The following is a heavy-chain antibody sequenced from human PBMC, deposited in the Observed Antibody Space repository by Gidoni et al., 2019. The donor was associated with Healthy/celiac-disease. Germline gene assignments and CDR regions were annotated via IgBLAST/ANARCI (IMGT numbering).Heavy chain of an antibody. V-gene: IGHV3-66*01. CDR2: IYSGGST. Sequence: EVQLVEPGGGLVQPGGSLRLSCAASGFTVSSNYMSWVRQAPGKGLEWVSVIYSGGSTFYADSVKGRFTISRDNSKNTLYLQMNSLRAEDTAVYYCAREAQLTSAFDIWGQGTMVTVSS. CDR1: GFTVSSNY. J-gene: IGHJ3*02. CDR3: AREAQLTSAFDI. D-gene: IGHD6-13*01.